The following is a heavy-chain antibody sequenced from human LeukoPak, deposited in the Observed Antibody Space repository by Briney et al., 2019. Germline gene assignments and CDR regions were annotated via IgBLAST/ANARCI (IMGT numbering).Heavy chain of an antibody. J-gene: IGHJ3*01. CDR1: GFSLTNARMG. V-gene: IGHV2-26*01. CDR2: LFSNDEK. CDR3: VRKHPMITFGGVVATLAFDF. Sequence: ESGPVLVKPTETLTLTCTVSGFSLTNARMGVSWIRQTPGRALEWLAHLFSNDEKFYSTSLKSRLTVSKDTSKRQVVLTMPNMDPVDTATYYCVRKHPMITFGGVVATLAFDFWGQGTMVTVSS. D-gene: IGHD3-16*02.